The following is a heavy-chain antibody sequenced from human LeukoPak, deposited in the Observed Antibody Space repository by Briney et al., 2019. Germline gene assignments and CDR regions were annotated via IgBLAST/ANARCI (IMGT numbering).Heavy chain of an antibody. CDR2: TSYSGGS. J-gene: IGHJ4*02. D-gene: IGHD1-26*01. CDR3: ARGRWISGSYYNFDY. CDR1: GGSISRYY. Sequence: SETLSLTCTVTGGSISRYYWSWIRRPPGKGLEGIGYTSYSGGSNYNPSLKSRVTVSVDTSKNQVSLKLRSVTAADTAVYYCARGRWISGSYYNFDYWGQGTLVTVSS. V-gene: IGHV4-59*01.